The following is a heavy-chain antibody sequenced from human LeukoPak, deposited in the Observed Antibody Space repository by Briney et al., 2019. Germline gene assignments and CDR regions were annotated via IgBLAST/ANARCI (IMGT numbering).Heavy chain of an antibody. Sequence: ASVKVSCKASGGTFSSYAISWVRQAPGQGLEWMGGIIPIFGTANYAQKFQGRVTITTDESTSTAYMELSSLRSEDTAVYYCARGEYSSSWSPAPPLDPWGQGTLVTVSS. V-gene: IGHV1-69*05. CDR1: GGTFSSYA. D-gene: IGHD6-13*01. CDR3: ARGEYSSSWSPAPPLDP. CDR2: IIPIFGTA. J-gene: IGHJ5*02.